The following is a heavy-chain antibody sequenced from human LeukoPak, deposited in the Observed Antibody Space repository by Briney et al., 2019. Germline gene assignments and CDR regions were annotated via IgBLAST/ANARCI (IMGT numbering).Heavy chain of an antibody. CDR1: GDSMGRYY. D-gene: IGHD5-18*01. Sequence: PSETLSLTCTVSGDSMGRYYWSFIRQPAGKGLEWIGRIYTSGSTNYNPSLKSRVTMSIDTSKSQFSLGLNSVTAADTAVYYCARALYMVRFDYWGQGILVTVSS. CDR3: ARALYMVRFDY. J-gene: IGHJ4*02. V-gene: IGHV4-4*07. CDR2: IYTSGST.